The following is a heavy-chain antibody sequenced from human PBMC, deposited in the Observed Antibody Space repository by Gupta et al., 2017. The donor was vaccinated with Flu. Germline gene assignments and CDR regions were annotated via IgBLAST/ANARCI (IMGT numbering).Heavy chain of an antibody. Sequence: YWGWVRQTPGKGLEWVLSLDYNGRTYRNPSLNSQVTMSVDPAKKQFSLKLTGVTASDTAVYYCASSGSYDVFDTWGQGIRVTVSS. J-gene: IGHJ4*02. CDR1: Y. CDR3: ASSGSYDVFDT. V-gene: IGHV4-39*01. D-gene: IGHD3-9*01. CDR2: LDYNGRT.